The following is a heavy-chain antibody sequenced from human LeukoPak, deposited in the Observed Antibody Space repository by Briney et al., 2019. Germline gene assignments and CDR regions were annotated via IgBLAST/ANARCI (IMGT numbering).Heavy chain of an antibody. CDR3: AKESGKFDY. Sequence: GGSLRLSCVASGVNFDDSAMHWARQAPGQGLEWVSLISADGGSTFSADSLKGRFSISRDNSKNSLYLQMNSLRSEDTAMYYCAKESGKFDYWGQGTLVAVSS. J-gene: IGHJ4*02. CDR2: ISADGGST. V-gene: IGHV3-43*02. CDR1: GVNFDDSA.